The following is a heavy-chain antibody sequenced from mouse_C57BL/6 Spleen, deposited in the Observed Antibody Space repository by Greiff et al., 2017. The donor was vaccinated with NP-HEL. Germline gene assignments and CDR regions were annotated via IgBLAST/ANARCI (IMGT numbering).Heavy chain of an antibody. CDR2: IRNKANGYTT. J-gene: IGHJ3*01. CDR1: GFTFTDYY. V-gene: IGHV7-3*01. CDR3: ARYEGYYEAY. Sequence: EVNVVESGGGLVQPGGSLSLSCAASGFTFTDYYMSWVRQPPGKALEWLGFIRNKANGYTTEYSASVKGRFTISRDNSQSILYLQMNALRAEDSATYYCARYEGYYEAYWGQGTLVTVSA. D-gene: IGHD2-3*01.